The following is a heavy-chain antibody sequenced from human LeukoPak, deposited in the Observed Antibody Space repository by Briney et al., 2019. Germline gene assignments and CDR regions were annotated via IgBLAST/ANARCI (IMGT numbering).Heavy chain of an antibody. V-gene: IGHV4-30-4*01. Sequence: SSETLSLICTVSGGSISSGDYYWSWIRQPPGKGLEWIGYIYYSGSTYYNPSLKSRVTISVDTSKNQFSLKLSSVTAADTAVYYCARVSYYYYYGMDVWGQGTTVTVSS. CDR1: GGSISSGDYY. CDR3: ARVSYYYYYGMDV. CDR2: IYYSGST. J-gene: IGHJ6*02.